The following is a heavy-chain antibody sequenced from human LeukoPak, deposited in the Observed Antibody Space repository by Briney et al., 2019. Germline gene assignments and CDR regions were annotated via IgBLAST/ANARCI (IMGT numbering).Heavy chain of an antibody. J-gene: IGHJ6*03. D-gene: IGHD4-17*01. Sequence: GGSLRLSCEASGFTFSRYWMHWVRQAPGKGLLWVSRINSDGSRTTYADSVRGRFTISRDNSQNTLYLQMNSLRADDTAVYYCARAGGDYGYHYYYMDVWGKGTTVTISS. CDR2: INSDGSRT. V-gene: IGHV3-74*01. CDR3: ARAGGDYGYHYYYMDV. CDR1: GFTFSRYW.